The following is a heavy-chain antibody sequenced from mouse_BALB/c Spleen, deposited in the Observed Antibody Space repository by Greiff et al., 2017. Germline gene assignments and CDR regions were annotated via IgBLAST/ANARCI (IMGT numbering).Heavy chain of an antibody. J-gene: IGHJ2*01. CDR1: GFAFSSYD. D-gene: IGHD1-1*01. CDR3: ARHGSTVVARYFDY. CDR2: ISSGGGST. Sequence: EVQLVESGGGLVKPGGSLKLSCAASGFAFSSYDMSWVRQTPEKRLEWVAYISSGGGSTYYPDTVKGRFTISRDNAKNTLYLQMSSLKSEDTAMYYCARHGSTVVARYFDYWGQGTTLTVSS. V-gene: IGHV5-12-1*01.